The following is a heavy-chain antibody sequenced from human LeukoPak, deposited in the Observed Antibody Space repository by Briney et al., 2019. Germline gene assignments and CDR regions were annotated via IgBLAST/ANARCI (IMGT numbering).Heavy chain of an antibody. CDR3: VRHTRRSPGDY. D-gene: IGHD1-26*01. Sequence: GGSLRLSCAASGFTFSSYWMTWVRQALGKGLEWMANIRDDGSDKYYVDSVKGRFTISRDNAQNTLLLQMDSLRVEDTAVYYCVRHTRRSPGDYWGQGTLVTVST. CDR1: GFTFSSYW. V-gene: IGHV3-7*01. J-gene: IGHJ4*02. CDR2: IRDDGSDK.